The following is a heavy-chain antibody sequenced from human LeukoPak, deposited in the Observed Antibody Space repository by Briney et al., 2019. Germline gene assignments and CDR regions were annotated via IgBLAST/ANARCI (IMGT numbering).Heavy chain of an antibody. D-gene: IGHD3-16*01. CDR3: ATSGPYVSWYY. CDR1: GGSIVSDDYS. V-gene: IGHV4-31*11. Sequence: SETLSLTCAVSGGSIVSDDYSWSWVRQPPGKGLEWIGYIYYSGSTYYNPSLKSRVTISVDTSKNQFSLKLSSVTAADTAVYYCATSGPYVSWYYWGQGTLVTVSS. J-gene: IGHJ4*02. CDR2: IYYSGST.